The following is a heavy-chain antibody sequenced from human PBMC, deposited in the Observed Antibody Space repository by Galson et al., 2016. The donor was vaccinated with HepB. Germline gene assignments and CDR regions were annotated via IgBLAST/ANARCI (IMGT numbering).Heavy chain of an antibody. CDR2: VNSDGSFT. D-gene: IGHD2/OR15-2a*01. CDR3: ARGRPGKYFYYFDY. CDR1: GFTFSTYW. V-gene: IGHV3-74*01. J-gene: IGHJ4*02. Sequence: SLRLSCAVSGFTFSTYWMHWVRQSPGKGLMWVSRVNSDGSFTNYADSVKGRFTVSRDNAKNTLFLQMNSLRTEDTAVYYCARGRPGKYFYYFDYWGQGTLVTVSS.